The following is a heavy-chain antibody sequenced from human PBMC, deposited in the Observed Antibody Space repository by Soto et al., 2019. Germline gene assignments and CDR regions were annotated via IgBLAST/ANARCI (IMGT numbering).Heavy chain of an antibody. J-gene: IGHJ6*02. CDR3: AREYGHYYYYYGMDV. V-gene: IGHV3-30-3*01. Sequence: GGSLRLSCAASGFTFSSYAMHWVRQAPGKGLEWVAVISYDGSNKYYADSVKGRFTISRDNSKNTLYLQMNSLRAEGTAVYYCAREYGHYYYYYGMDVWGQGTTVTVSS. CDR2: ISYDGSNK. D-gene: IGHD2-8*01. CDR1: GFTFSSYA.